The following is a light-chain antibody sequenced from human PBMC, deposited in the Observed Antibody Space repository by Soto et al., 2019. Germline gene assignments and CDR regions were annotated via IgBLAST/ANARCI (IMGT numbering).Light chain of an antibody. Sequence: DLRMTHSPAFLSPSIGTSVTITCWESRSISIYLNWYQQRPGKAPKLLIYAASSLQSGVPSRFSGSGSGTDFTLTISSLQPEDFATYYCQQSHSTPSWTFGQGTKVDIK. J-gene: IGKJ1*01. V-gene: IGKV1-39*01. CDR2: AAS. CDR1: RSISIY. CDR3: QQSHSTPSWT.